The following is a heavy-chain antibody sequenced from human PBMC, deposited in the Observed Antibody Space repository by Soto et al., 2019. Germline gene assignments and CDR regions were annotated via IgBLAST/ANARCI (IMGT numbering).Heavy chain of an antibody. CDR1: GGSISSYY. D-gene: IGHD3-16*01. Sequence: QVQLQESGPGLVKPSETLSLTCTVSGGSISSYYWSWIRQPPGKGLEWIWYIYYSGSTNYNPSLKSRVTISVDTAKNQFSVKLSSVPAADTAVYYCARQGEREPGQFDYWGQGTLVTVSS. J-gene: IGHJ4*02. V-gene: IGHV4-59*08. CDR2: IYYSGST. CDR3: ARQGEREPGQFDY.